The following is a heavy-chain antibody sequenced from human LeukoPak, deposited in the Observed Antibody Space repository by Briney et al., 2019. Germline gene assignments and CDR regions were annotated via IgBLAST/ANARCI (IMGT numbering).Heavy chain of an antibody. D-gene: IGHD6-19*01. J-gene: IGHJ4*02. CDR3: ARPRSSSGWDGDFDS. CDR2: IHTSGST. V-gene: IGHV4-4*07. Sequence: PSETLSLTCTVSGGSISNNYWSWIRQPAGKGLEWIGRIHTSGSTNYNPSLKSRVTMSVDTPKNHFSLKLSSVTAADTAVYYCARPRSSSGWDGDFDSWGQGTLVTVSS. CDR1: GGSISNNY.